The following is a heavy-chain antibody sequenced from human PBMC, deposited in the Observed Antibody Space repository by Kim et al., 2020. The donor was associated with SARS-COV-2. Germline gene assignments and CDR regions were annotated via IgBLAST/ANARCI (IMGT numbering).Heavy chain of an antibody. CDR3: AGDGGRYALDV. J-gene: IGHJ3*01. CDR2: IWYATSSK. CDR1: GFSFSSYG. V-gene: IGHV3-33*01. Sequence: GGSLRLSCAASGFSFSSYGFHWVRQAPGRGLEWVAVIWYATSSKYFGDSVKGRVTISRDDSKNTVYLQMSSLTTEDTAGYYCAGDGGRYALDVWGQGTTVTVFS. D-gene: IGHD3-16*01.